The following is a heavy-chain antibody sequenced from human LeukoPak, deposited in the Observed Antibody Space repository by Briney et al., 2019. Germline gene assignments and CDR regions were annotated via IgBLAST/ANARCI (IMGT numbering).Heavy chain of an antibody. V-gene: IGHV4-4*02. CDR1: GGSISSSNW. CDR2: IYHSGST. J-gene: IGHJ4*02. D-gene: IGHD1-26*01. Sequence: EPSGTLSLTCAVSGGSISSSNWWSWVRQPPGKGLEWIGEIYHSGSTNYNPSLKSRVTISVDKSKNQFSLKLSSVTAADTAVYYCARQGEEEWELPDYWGQGTLVTVSS. CDR3: ARQGEEEWELPDY.